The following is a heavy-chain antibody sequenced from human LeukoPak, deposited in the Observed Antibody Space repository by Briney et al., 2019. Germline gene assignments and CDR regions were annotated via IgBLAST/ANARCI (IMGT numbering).Heavy chain of an antibody. D-gene: IGHD4-17*01. Sequence: GASVKVSCKTSGYTFTTYHINWVRQAPGQGLEWLGWMNPYSGDRGYAQKFQGRLSITSDTSISTAYMELSSLRSDDTAVYFCARTTSLTASGYDYWGQGTLVTVSS. CDR3: ARTTSLTASGYDY. CDR1: GYTFTTYH. J-gene: IGHJ4*02. V-gene: IGHV1-8*03. CDR2: MNPYSGDR.